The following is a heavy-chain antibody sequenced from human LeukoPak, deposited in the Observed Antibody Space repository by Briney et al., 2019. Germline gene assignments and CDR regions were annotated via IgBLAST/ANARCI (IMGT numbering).Heavy chain of an antibody. CDR2: IYSGGST. D-gene: IGHD6-6*01. CDR1: GFTVSSNY. Sequence: PGESLRLSCAASGFTVSSNYMSWVRQAPGKGLEWVPVIYSGGSTYYADSVKGRFTISRDNSKNTLYLQMNSLRAEDTAVYYCAREQKSIDAFDIWGQGTMVTVSS. J-gene: IGHJ3*02. CDR3: AREQKSIDAFDI. V-gene: IGHV3-53*01.